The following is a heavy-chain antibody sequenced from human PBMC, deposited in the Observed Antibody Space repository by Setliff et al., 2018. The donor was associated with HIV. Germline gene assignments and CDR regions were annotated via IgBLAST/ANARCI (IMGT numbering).Heavy chain of an antibody. D-gene: IGHD1-26*01. V-gene: IGHV4-39*01. CDR1: GGSINSGGHY. J-gene: IGHJ5*01. CDR3: ARTTYSGSYFNDS. CDR2: IHFSGST. Sequence: PSETLSLTCTVSGGSINSGGHYWGWIRQPPGKGLEWIGNIHFSGSTYYNPSLKSRVTVSVDPSKNQFSLKLSSATAADTAVYYCARTTYSGSYFNDSWGQGTLVTVSS.